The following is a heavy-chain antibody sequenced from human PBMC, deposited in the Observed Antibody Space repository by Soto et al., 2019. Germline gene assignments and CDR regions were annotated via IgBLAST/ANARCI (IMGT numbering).Heavy chain of an antibody. J-gene: IGHJ5*02. CDR3: ARALVLLWFGEESRWFDP. D-gene: IGHD3-10*01. Sequence: GGSLRLSCAASGFTFSSYSMNWVRQAPGKGLEWVSSISSSSSYIYYADSVKGRFTISRDNAKNSLYLQMNSLRAEDTAVYYCARALVLLWFGEESRWFDPWGQGTLVTVSS. CDR1: GFTFSSYS. CDR2: ISSSSSYI. V-gene: IGHV3-21*01.